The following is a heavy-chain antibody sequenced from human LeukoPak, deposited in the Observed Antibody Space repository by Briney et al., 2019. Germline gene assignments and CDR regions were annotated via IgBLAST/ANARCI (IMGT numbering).Heavy chain of an antibody. CDR2: INHSGST. D-gene: IGHD3-22*01. Sequence: PSETLSLTCAVYGGSFSGYYWSWIRQPPGKGLEWIGEINHSGSTNYNPSLKSRVTISVDTSKNQFSLKLSSVTAADTAVYYCARVGYYYDSSGYYYPDAFDIWGQGTMVTVSS. V-gene: IGHV4-34*01. CDR3: ARVGYYYDSSGYYYPDAFDI. CDR1: GGSFSGYY. J-gene: IGHJ3*02.